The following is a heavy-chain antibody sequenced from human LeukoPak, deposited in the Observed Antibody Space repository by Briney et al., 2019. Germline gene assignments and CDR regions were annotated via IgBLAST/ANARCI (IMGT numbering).Heavy chain of an antibody. CDR1: GGPFSGYY. CDR3: ARRKGAFDI. J-gene: IGHJ3*02. Sequence: SETLSLTCAVYGGPFSGYYWSWIRQPPGKGLEWIGEINHSGSTNYNPSLKSRATISVDTSKNQFSLKLSSVTAADTAVYYCARRKGAFDIWGQGTMVTVSS. V-gene: IGHV4-34*01. CDR2: INHSGST.